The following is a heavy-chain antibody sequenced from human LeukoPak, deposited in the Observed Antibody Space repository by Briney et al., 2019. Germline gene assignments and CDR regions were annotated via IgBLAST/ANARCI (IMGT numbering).Heavy chain of an antibody. CDR1: GGSISSGDYY. Sequence: SQTLSLTCTVSGGSISSGDYYWSWIRQPPGKGLEWIGYIYYSGSTYYNPSLKSRVTISVDTSKNQFSLKLSSVTAADTAVYYCARGYATGSLRFLEWLWGAFDYWGQGTLVTVSS. CDR2: IYYSGST. CDR3: ARGYATGSLRFLEWLWGAFDY. V-gene: IGHV4-30-4*08. J-gene: IGHJ4*02. D-gene: IGHD3-3*01.